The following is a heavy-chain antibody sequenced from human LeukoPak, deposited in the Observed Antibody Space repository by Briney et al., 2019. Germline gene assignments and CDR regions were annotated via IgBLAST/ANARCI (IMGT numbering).Heavy chain of an antibody. CDR2: INPNSGGT. J-gene: IGHJ4*02. CDR3: ARDPSHVQLERQKGY. D-gene: IGHD1-1*01. CDR1: GYTFTGYY. V-gene: IGHV1-2*02. Sequence: GASVKVSCKASGYTFTGYYMHWVRQAPGQGLEWMGWINPNSGGTNYAQKFQGRVTMTRDTSISTAYMELSRLRSDDTAVYYCARDPSHVQLERQKGYWGQGTLVTVSS.